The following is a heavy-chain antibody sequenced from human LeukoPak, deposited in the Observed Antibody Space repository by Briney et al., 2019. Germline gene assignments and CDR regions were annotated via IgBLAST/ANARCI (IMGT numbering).Heavy chain of an antibody. J-gene: IGHJ4*02. CDR2: INPSGGST. Sequence: GASVKVSCKASGYTFTSYYMHWVRQAPGQGLEWMGIINPSGGSTSYAQKFQGRVTMTRDTSTSTAYMELRSLRSDDTAVYYCARESASTFDYWGQGTLVTVSS. V-gene: IGHV1-46*01. CDR3: ARESASTFDY. D-gene: IGHD2-2*01. CDR1: GYTFTSYY.